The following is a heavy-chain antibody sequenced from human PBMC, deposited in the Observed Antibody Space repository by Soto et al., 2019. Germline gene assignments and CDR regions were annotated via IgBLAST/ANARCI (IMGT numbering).Heavy chain of an antibody. J-gene: IGHJ5*02. Sequence: GGSLRLSCAASGFTFSSYDMHWVRQATGKGLEWVSAIGTAGDTYYPGSVKGRFTISRENAKNSLYLQMNSLRAGDTAVYYCARGIAAAGTYWFDPWGQGTLVTVSS. CDR2: IGTAGDT. V-gene: IGHV3-13*01. CDR1: GFTFSSYD. D-gene: IGHD6-13*01. CDR3: ARGIAAAGTYWFDP.